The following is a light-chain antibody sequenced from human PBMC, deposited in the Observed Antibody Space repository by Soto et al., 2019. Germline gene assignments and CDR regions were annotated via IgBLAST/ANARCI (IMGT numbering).Light chain of an antibody. V-gene: IGLV2-14*01. J-gene: IGLJ2*01. Sequence: QSVLAQPASVSGSPGQSITISCTGTSRDVGGFDFVSWYQQHPGKAPKLVIYDVGYRPSGVSNRFSGSKSGNTASLTISGLQAEDEAHYYCISYSSSSTPVLFGGGTKLTVL. CDR3: ISYSSSSTPVL. CDR1: SRDVGGFDF. CDR2: DVG.